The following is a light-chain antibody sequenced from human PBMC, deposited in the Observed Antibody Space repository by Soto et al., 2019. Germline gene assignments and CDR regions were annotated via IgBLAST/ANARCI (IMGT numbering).Light chain of an antibody. CDR3: ATWDDSLSGRV. V-gene: IGLV1-47*02. Sequence: QSVLTQPPSASGTPGQRVTMSCSGSSSNVGNHFVYWYQHLPGTAPRLLIYNSDQRPSRVPDRFSGSKSGASASLAISGLRADDAADYYCATWDDSLSGRVFGGGTKVTVL. J-gene: IGLJ3*02. CDR1: SSNVGNHF. CDR2: NSD.